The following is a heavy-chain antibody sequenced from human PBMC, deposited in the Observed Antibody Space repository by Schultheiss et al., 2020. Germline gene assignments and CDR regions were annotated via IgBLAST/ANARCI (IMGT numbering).Heavy chain of an antibody. V-gene: IGHV3-7*04. J-gene: IGHJ4*02. D-gene: IGHD2-21*02. CDR3: ARRGVVTAYFDY. CDR2: IKQDGSEK. Sequence: GGSLRLSCAASGFTFSSYAMSWVRQAPGKGLEWVANIKQDGSEKYYVDSVKGRFTISRDNAKNSLYLQMNSLRAEDTAVYYCARRGVVTAYFDYWGQGTLVTVSS. CDR1: GFTFSSYA.